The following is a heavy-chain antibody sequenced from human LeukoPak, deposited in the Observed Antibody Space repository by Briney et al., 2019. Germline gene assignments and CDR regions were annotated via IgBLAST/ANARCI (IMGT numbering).Heavy chain of an antibody. D-gene: IGHD3-3*01. Sequence: PGGSLRLSCVASGFTFSSYAMSWVRQAPGKGLEWVSTISGSGGNTYYADSVKGRFTISRDNSKNTLYLQMDSLRADDTAVYYCAKGKTGRFLEWLLFDHWGQGTLV. CDR2: ISGSGGNT. CDR3: AKGKTGRFLEWLLFDH. V-gene: IGHV3-23*01. CDR1: GFTFSSYA. J-gene: IGHJ4*02.